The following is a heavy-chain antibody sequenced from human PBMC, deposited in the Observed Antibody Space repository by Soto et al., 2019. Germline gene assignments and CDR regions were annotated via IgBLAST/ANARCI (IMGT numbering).Heavy chain of an antibody. CDR1: GGSISSGDYY. J-gene: IGHJ6*02. CDR2: IYYSGST. Sequence: PSETLSLTCTVSGGSISSGDYYWSWIRQPPGKGLEWIGYIYYSGSTYDNPSLKSGDTISVDTSTNQFSLRLSFLTAAHTAVYYCARDHCSGGSCYYYGMEVWGQGTTVTVS. CDR3: ARDHCSGGSCYYYGMEV. D-gene: IGHD2-15*01. V-gene: IGHV4-30-4*01.